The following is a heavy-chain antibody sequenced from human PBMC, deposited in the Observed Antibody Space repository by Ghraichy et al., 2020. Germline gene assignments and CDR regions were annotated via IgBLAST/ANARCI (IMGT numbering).Heavy chain of an antibody. J-gene: IGHJ4*02. V-gene: IGHV2-5*01. CDR3: AHRRTVTILDYFDY. CDR2: IYWNDDK. D-gene: IGHD3-3*01. CDR1: GFSLSTSGVG. Sequence: SGPTLVKPTQTLTLTCTFSGFSLSTSGVGVGWIRQPPGKALEWLALIYWNDDKRYSPSLKSRLTITKDTSKNQVVLTMTNMDPVDTATYYCAHRRTVTILDYFDYWGQGTLVTVSS.